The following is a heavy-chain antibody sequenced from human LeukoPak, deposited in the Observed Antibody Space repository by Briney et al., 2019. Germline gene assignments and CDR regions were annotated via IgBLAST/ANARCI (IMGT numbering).Heavy chain of an antibody. CDR2: ISAYNGNT. V-gene: IGHV1-18*01. J-gene: IGHJ4*02. D-gene: IGHD3-3*01. CDR1: GYTFTSYG. CDR3: ARSGPFWSGFRQMDY. Sequence: ASVKVSCKASGYTFTSYGISWVRQPPGQGLEWMGWISAYNGNTNYAQKLQGRVTMTTDTSTSTAYMELRSLRSDDTAVYYCARSGPFWSGFRQMDYWGQGTLVTVSS.